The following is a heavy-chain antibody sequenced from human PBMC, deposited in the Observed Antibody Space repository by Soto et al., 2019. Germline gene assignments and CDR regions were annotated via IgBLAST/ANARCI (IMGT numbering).Heavy chain of an antibody. J-gene: IGHJ3*01. CDR3: AKGFIVVVTVLRPDDAFDV. Sequence: DVQLLESGGGLVQPGGSLRLACAASGFTFGNYAINWVRLAPGKGLEWVSGISGGGGSTYYADSVKGRFTIFRDTYKNTVVLQMTSLRADATAVYYCAKGFIVVVTVLRPDDAFDVWGQGTMVTVSS. CDR2: ISGGGGST. CDR1: GFTFGNYA. D-gene: IGHD2-21*02. V-gene: IGHV3-23*01.